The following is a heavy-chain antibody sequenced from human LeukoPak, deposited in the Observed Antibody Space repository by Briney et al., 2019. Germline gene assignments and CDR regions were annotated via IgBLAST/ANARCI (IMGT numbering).Heavy chain of an antibody. CDR2: ISFSGGST. Sequence: GGFLRLSCAASGFTFSIYAMNWVRQAPGKGLEWVSAISFSGGSTYYADSVKGRFTISRDNSKNTLYLQMNSLRVEDTAVYYCAKSQPAAISWFDPWGQGTLVTVSS. J-gene: IGHJ5*02. CDR1: GFTFSIYA. CDR3: AKSQPAAISWFDP. D-gene: IGHD2-2*02. V-gene: IGHV3-23*01.